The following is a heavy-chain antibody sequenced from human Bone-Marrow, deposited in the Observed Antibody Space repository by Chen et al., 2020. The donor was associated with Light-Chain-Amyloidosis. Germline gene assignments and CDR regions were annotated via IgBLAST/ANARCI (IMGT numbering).Heavy chain of an antibody. CDR3: ARRRDGYNFDY. CDR2: IYPNDSAA. Sequence: EVQLEQSGPEVKKPGESLKISCKGSGYTFPNYWIGWVRQMPGKGLEWMGVIYPNDSAASYSPPFEGQLTIPADKSITTAYLQWRSLKASDTAMYYCARRRDGYNFDYWGQGTLVTVSS. CDR1: GYTFPNYW. V-gene: IGHV5-51*01. D-gene: IGHD5-12*01. J-gene: IGHJ4*02.